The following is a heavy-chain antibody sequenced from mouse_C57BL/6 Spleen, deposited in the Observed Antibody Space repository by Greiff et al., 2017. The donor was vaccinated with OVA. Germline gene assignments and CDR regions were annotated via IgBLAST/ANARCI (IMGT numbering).Heavy chain of an antibody. CDR2: INYDGSST. Sequence: EVQVVESEGGLVQPGSSMKLSCTASGFTFSDYYMAWVRQVPEKGLEWVANINYDGSSTYYLDSLKSRFIISRDNAKNILYLQMSSLKSEDTATYYCARMVTTWYFDVWGTGTTVTVSS. J-gene: IGHJ1*03. CDR3: ARMVTTWYFDV. D-gene: IGHD2-2*01. V-gene: IGHV5-16*01. CDR1: GFTFSDYY.